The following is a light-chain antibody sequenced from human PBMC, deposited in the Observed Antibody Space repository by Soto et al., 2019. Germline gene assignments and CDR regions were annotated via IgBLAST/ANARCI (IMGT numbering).Light chain of an antibody. CDR2: AAS. J-gene: IGKJ3*01. CDR1: QSISSY. Sequence: DIQMTQSPSSLSASVGDRVTITCRASQSISSYLNWYQQKPGKAPKLLIYAASSLQSGVPSRFSGSGSGTDFTLTISSLQPEDFATYYCQQSYSTPLFGPRSSLTFGPRTKVDIK. V-gene: IGKV1-39*01. CDR3: QQSYSTPLFGPRSSLT.